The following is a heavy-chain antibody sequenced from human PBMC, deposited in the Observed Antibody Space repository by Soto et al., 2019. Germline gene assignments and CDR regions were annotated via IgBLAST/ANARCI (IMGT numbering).Heavy chain of an antibody. CDR3: ARERLPNYYDSSGYSGLYDY. V-gene: IGHV4-59*01. Sequence: ETLSLTCTVSGGSISSYYWSWIRQPPGKGLEWIGYIYYSGSTNYNPSLKSRVTISVDTSKNQFSLKLSSVTAADTAVYYCARERLPNYYDSSGYSGLYDYWGQGTLVTVSS. D-gene: IGHD3-22*01. CDR1: GGSISSYY. CDR2: IYYSGST. J-gene: IGHJ4*02.